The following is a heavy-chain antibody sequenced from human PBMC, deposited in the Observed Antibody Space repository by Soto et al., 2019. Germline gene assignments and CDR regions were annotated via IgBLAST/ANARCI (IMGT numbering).Heavy chain of an antibody. D-gene: IGHD2-15*01. Sequence: SVKVSCKASGGTFSSYAISWVRQAPGRGLEWMGGIIPIFGTANYAQKFQGRVTITADESTSTAYMELSSLRSEDTAVYYCARDPTKDCSGGSCYFYCGQGTLVIGSS. J-gene: IGHJ4*02. CDR2: IIPIFGTA. V-gene: IGHV1-69*13. CDR3: ARDPTKDCSGGSCYFY. CDR1: GGTFSSYA.